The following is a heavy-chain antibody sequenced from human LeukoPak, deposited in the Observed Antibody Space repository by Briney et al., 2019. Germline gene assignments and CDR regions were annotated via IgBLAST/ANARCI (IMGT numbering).Heavy chain of an antibody. J-gene: IGHJ4*02. CDR1: GYTFTSYY. CDR3: ARGSHGDYEGADRFDY. D-gene: IGHD4-17*01. Sequence: GASVKVSCKASGYTFTSYYMHWVRQAPGQGLEWMGIINPSGGSTSYAQKFQGRVTMTRDTSTSTVYMELSSLRSEDTAVYYCARGSHGDYEGADRFDYWGQGTLVTVSS. V-gene: IGHV1-46*01. CDR2: INPSGGST.